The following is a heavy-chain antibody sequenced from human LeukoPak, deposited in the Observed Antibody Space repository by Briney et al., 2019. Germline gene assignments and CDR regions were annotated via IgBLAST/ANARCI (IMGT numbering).Heavy chain of an antibody. J-gene: IGHJ6*02. CDR1: GFIFSDFW. V-gene: IGHV3-7*03. D-gene: IGHD4-23*01. Sequence: GGSLRLSCVASGFIFSDFWMSWVRQAPGKGLEWVANIKQDGSEKYYVDSVKGRFTISRDNAKNSLYLQMNSLRAEDTAVYYCARDHDYGGNVVRLYYYYGMDVWGQGTTVTVSS. CDR3: ARDHDYGGNVVRLYYYYGMDV. CDR2: IKQDGSEK.